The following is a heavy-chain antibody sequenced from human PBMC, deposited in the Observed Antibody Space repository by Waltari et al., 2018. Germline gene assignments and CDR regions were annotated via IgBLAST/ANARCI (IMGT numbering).Heavy chain of an antibody. D-gene: IGHD6-13*01. CDR1: GFTFSNHW. Sequence: EVQLVDSGGGLVQPGGALGLPFAASGFTFSNHWMTWVRQAPGKGLEWVANINQDGSEKYSVESVKGRFTISRDNAKNSLYLQLNSLRADDTAVYYCTRGGDDSSWYWRNWGQGTLVTVSS. V-gene: IGHV3-7*01. J-gene: IGHJ4*02. CDR2: INQDGSEK. CDR3: TRGGDDSSWYWRN.